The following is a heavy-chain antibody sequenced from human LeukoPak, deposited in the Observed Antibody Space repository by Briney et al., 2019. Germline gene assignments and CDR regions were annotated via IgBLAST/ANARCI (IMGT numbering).Heavy chain of an antibody. CDR1: GFTFSSYT. CDR2: ISYDGSNK. D-gene: IGHD2-21*01. J-gene: IGHJ6*03. Sequence: GGSLRLSCAASGFTFSSYTMHWVRQAPGKGLEWVAVISYDGSNKYYTDSVKGRFTISRDNSKNTLYLQMNNLRPEDTAIFYCARDVVPYSYYYMDVWGKGTTVTVSS. V-gene: IGHV3-30*04. CDR3: ARDVVPYSYYYMDV.